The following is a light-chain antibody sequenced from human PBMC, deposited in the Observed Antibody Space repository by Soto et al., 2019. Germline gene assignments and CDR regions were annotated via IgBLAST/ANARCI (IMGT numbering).Light chain of an antibody. CDR2: DNN. V-gene: IGLV1-51*01. CDR3: GTWDNSLSAGV. Sequence: QAVVTQPPSVSAAPGQTVAISCSGSSSNIGNRYVSWYQQLPGTAPKLLIYDNNKRPSGIPDRFSGSKSGTSATLDITGLQTGDEADYYCGTWDNSLSAGVFGGGTKVTVL. J-gene: IGLJ3*02. CDR1: SSNIGNRY.